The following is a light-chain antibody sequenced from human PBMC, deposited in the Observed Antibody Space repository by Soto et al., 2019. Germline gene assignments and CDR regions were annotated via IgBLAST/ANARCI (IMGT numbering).Light chain of an antibody. CDR3: GTWDSSLSAYV. CDR2: EVN. V-gene: IGLV2-14*01. J-gene: IGLJ1*01. CDR1: SSDVGGYNS. Sequence: QSALTQPASVSGSPGQSITISCTGTSSDVGGYNSVSWYQQHPGKAPKLMIYEVNKRPSGIPDRFSGSKSGTSATLGITGLQTGDEADYYCGTWDSSLSAYVFGTGTKVTVL.